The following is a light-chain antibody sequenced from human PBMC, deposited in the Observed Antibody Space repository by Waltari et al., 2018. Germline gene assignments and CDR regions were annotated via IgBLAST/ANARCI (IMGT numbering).Light chain of an antibody. CDR2: DVS. Sequence: QSALTQPASVPGSPGQSITIPCTGTSSDVGGFNFVSWYHQHPGKAPKIMLYDVSNRPSGVSYRFSGSKSGNTASLTISGLQAEDEADYYCSSYTTSDTPIFGGGTRLTVL. V-gene: IGLV2-14*03. CDR1: SSDVGGFNF. CDR3: SSYTTSDTPI. J-gene: IGLJ2*01.